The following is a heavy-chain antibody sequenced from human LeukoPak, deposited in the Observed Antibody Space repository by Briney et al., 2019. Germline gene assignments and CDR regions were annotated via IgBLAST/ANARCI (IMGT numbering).Heavy chain of an antibody. Sequence: GGSLRLSCAASGFTFSRYAMSWVRQAPGKGLEWVSAISGSGGSTYYADSVKGRFTISRDNSKNTLYLQMNSLRAEDTAVDDGAKDVTTVTTFLDYWGQGTLVTVSS. CDR2: ISGSGGST. J-gene: IGHJ4*02. D-gene: IGHD4-17*01. CDR3: AKDVTTVTTFLDY. CDR1: GFTFSRYA. V-gene: IGHV3-23*01.